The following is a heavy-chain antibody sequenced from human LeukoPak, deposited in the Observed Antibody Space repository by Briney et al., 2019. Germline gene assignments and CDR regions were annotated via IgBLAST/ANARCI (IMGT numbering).Heavy chain of an antibody. CDR2: IYQGGTT. CDR1: GYSISSGYY. V-gene: IGHV4-38-2*02. CDR3: ARDRRPPYCTSTDCRYLDP. Sequence: PSETLSLTCTVSGYSISSGYYWGWIRQPPGKGLEWIGSIYQGGTTYYNPSLKSRVTISVDTSRNQFSLKLSFVTAADTAVYYCARDRRPPYCTSTDCRYLDPWGQGTLVTVSS. D-gene: IGHD2-2*01. J-gene: IGHJ5*02.